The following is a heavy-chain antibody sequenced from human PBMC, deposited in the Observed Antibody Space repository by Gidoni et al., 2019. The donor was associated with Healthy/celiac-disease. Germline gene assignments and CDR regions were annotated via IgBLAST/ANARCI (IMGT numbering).Heavy chain of an antibody. CDR3: ARRSIFGLYYFDY. Sequence: QVQLVQSGAEVKKPGASVKVSCKASGYTFTSYAMHWVRQAPGQRLEWMGWINAGNGNTKYSQKFQGRVTITRDTSASTAYMELSSLRSEDTAVYYCARRSIFGLYYFDYWGQGTLVTVSS. J-gene: IGHJ4*02. CDR1: GYTFTSYA. CDR2: INAGNGNT. V-gene: IGHV1-3*01. D-gene: IGHD3-3*01.